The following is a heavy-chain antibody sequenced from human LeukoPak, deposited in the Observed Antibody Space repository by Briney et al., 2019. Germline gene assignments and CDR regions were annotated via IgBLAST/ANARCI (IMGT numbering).Heavy chain of an antibody. D-gene: IGHD3-22*01. V-gene: IGHV5-10-1*01. CDR3: ARHYRYYYDSSDYYYGASGAFDI. Sequence: GAFLEISWKGSGSSFTNYWISGVRQMPGKGLEWMGRIDPSDSYTNYSPSFQGHVTISADKSISTAYLQWSSLKASDTAMYYCARHYRYYYDSSDYYYGASGAFDIWGQGTMVTVTS. CDR2: IDPSDSYT. J-gene: IGHJ3*02. CDR1: GSSFTNYW.